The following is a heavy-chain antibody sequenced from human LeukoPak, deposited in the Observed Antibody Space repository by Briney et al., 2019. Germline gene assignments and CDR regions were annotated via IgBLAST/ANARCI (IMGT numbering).Heavy chain of an antibody. V-gene: IGHV4-34*01. D-gene: IGHD2-8*02. J-gene: IGHJ5*02. Sequence: SETLSLTCAVYGGSFSDYYWTWVRQPPGKGLEWIGEINHSGRTKYNPSLKSRVTISVDTSKSQFSLDLKSVTAADTAVYYCARGRGVVYRDWFDHWGQGTLVTVSS. CDR2: INHSGRT. CDR3: ARGRGVVYRDWFDH. CDR1: GGSFSDYY.